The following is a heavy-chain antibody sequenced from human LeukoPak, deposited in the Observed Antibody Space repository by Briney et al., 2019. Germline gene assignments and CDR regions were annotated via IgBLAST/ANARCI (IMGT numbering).Heavy chain of an antibody. D-gene: IGHD1-26*01. V-gene: IGHV1-69*05. CDR3: ARVSGHLKWELVDY. Sequence: SVKVPCKASGGTFSSYAISWVRQAPGQGLEWMGRIIPIFGTANYAQKFQGRVTITTDESTSTAYMELSSLRSEDTAVYYCARVSGHLKWELVDYWGQGTLVTVSS. J-gene: IGHJ4*02. CDR2: IIPIFGTA. CDR1: GGTFSSYA.